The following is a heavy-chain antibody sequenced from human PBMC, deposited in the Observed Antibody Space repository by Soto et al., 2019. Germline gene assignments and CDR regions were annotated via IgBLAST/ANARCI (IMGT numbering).Heavy chain of an antibody. D-gene: IGHD3-22*01. CDR2: IKSKTDGGTT. V-gene: IGHV3-15*07. CDR3: TTSWVLDYYYDSSGRPFDY. J-gene: IGHJ4*02. Sequence: TGGSLRLSCAASGFTFSNAWMNWVRQAPGKGLERVGRIKSKTDGGTTDYAAPVKGRFTISRDDSKNTLYLQMNSLKTEDTAVYYCTTSWVLDYYYDSSGRPFDYWGQGTLVTVSS. CDR1: GFTFSNAW.